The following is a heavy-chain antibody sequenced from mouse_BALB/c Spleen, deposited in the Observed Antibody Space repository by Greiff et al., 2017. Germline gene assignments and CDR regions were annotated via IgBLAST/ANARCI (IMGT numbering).Heavy chain of an antibody. J-gene: IGHJ4*01. CDR2: IDPYNGGT. CDR1: GYAFTSYN. V-gene: IGHV1S135*01. CDR3: ARQGYYYAMDY. Sequence: VHVKQSGPELVKPGASVKVSCKASGYAFTSYNMYWVKQSHGKSLEWIGYIDPYNGGTSYNQKFKGKATLTVDKSSSTAYMHLNSLTSEDSAVYYCARQGYYYAMDYWGQGTSVTVSS.